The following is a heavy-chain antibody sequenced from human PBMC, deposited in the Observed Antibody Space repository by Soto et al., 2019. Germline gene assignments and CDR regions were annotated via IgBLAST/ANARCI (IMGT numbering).Heavy chain of an antibody. CDR2: INAGNGNT. Sequence: ASVKVSCKASGYTFTSYGISWVRQAPGQGLEWMGWINAGNGNTKYSQKFQGRVTITRDTSASTAYMELSSLRSEDTAVYYCARETEFDWFGPNYFDYWGQGTLVTVSS. V-gene: IGHV1-3*01. CDR1: GYTFTSYG. J-gene: IGHJ4*02. D-gene: IGHD3-9*01. CDR3: ARETEFDWFGPNYFDY.